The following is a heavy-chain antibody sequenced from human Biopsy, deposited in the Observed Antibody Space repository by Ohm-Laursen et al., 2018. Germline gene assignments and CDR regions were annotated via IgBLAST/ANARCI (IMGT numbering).Heavy chain of an antibody. CDR3: ARDLLEWSLPS. J-gene: IGHJ4*02. CDR1: GDAFLGYY. CDR2: IYPNSGDT. D-gene: IGHD3-3*01. V-gene: IGHV1-2*02. Sequence: ASVKVSCKTFGDAFLGYYLHWVRQAPGQGLEWMGSIYPNSGDTDFAQKFQGRVSMTRDTSVSTAYLELSSLRSDDTAIYYCARDLLEWSLPSWGQGTLVTISS.